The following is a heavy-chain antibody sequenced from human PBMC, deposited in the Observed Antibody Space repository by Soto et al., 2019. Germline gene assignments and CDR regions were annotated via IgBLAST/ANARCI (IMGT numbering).Heavy chain of an antibody. V-gene: IGHV4-59*01. CDR2: IYYSGST. CDR3: ARLVAARPHYYYGMDV. D-gene: IGHD6-6*01. J-gene: IGHJ6*02. CDR1: GGSISSYY. Sequence: SETLSLTCTVSGGSISSYYWSWIRQPPGKGLEWIGYIYYSGSTNYNPSLKSRVTISVDTSKNQFSLKLSSVTAADTAVYYCARLVAARPHYYYGMDVWGQGTTVTVSS.